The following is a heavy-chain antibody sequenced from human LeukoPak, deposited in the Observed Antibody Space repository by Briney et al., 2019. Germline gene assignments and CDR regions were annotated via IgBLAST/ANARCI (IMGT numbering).Heavy chain of an antibody. CDR3: ARSSGYYYFDY. D-gene: IGHD3-22*01. CDR2: IYYSGST. Sequence: SETLSLTCTVSGGSISSYYWSWIRQPPGKGLEWIGYIYYSGSTNYNPSLKSRVTISVDTSKNQFSLKLSSVTAADTAVYYCARSSGYYYFDYWGQGTLVTVSS. CDR1: GGSISSYY. V-gene: IGHV4-59*01. J-gene: IGHJ4*02.